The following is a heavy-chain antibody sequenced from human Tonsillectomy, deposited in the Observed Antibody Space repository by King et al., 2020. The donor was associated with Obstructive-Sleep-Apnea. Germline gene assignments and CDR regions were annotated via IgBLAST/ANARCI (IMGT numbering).Heavy chain of an antibody. CDR1: GFTFSGSA. CDR3: TRGDDILTGTYYYYYGMDV. CDR2: IRSKANSYAT. J-gene: IGHJ6*02. D-gene: IGHD3-9*01. Sequence: VQLVESGGGLVQPGGSLKLSCAASGFTFSGSAMHWVRQASGKGLEWVGRIRSKANSYATAYAASVKGRFTISRDDSKNTAHLQMNSLKTEDTAVYYCTRGDDILTGTYYYYYGMDVWGQGTTVTVSS. V-gene: IGHV3-73*01.